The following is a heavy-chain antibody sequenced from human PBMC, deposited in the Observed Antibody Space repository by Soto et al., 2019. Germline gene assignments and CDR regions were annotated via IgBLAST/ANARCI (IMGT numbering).Heavy chain of an antibody. D-gene: IGHD3-3*01. V-gene: IGHV3-7*01. Sequence: GGSLRLSCAASGFTFSSYWMSWVRQAPGKGLEWVANIKQDGSEKYYVDSVKGRFTISRDNAKNSLYLQMNSLRAEDTAVYYCARAIMYYDFWSGPRVAFDIWGQSTMVTVSS. J-gene: IGHJ3*02. CDR2: IKQDGSEK. CDR1: GFTFSSYW. CDR3: ARAIMYYDFWSGPRVAFDI.